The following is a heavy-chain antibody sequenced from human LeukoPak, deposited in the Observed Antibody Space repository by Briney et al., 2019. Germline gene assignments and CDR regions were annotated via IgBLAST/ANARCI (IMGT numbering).Heavy chain of an antibody. CDR1: GFTFSSYW. J-gene: IGHJ4*02. CDR2: IKQDGSEE. CDR3: ARDGLGSVFDY. V-gene: IGHV3-7*01. D-gene: IGHD3/OR15-3a*01. Sequence: AGGSLRLSCAASGFTFSSYWMTWVRQAPGKGLEWVANIKQDGSEEYYVDSVKGRFTISRDNAKNSLYLQMNSLRAEDTAVYYCARDGLGSVFDYWGQGTLVTVSS.